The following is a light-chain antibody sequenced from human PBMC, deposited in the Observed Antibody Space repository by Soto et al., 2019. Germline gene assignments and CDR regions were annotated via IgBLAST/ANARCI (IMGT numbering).Light chain of an antibody. Sequence: QSVLTQPRSVSGSPGQSVTISCTGTSGDVGGYNYVSWYQHHPGKVPKLMIYEVAEWPSGVPDRFSGSKSGNTASLTISGLQTEDEADYYCCSFAGGYTLDVVFGGGTKLTVL. J-gene: IGLJ2*01. CDR1: SGDVGGYNY. CDR2: EVA. CDR3: CSFAGGYTLDVV. V-gene: IGLV2-11*01.